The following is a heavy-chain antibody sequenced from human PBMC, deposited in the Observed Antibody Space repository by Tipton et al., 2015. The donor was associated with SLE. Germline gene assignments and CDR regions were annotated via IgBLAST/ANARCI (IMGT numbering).Heavy chain of an antibody. CDR1: GFTFSSYS. CDR2: ISSSSSTI. V-gene: IGHV3-48*01. CDR3: ARGGSSVVVPGGAVEM. J-gene: IGHJ3*02. Sequence: SLRLSCAASGFTFSSYSMNWVRHAPGKGLEWVSYISSSSSTIYYADSVKGRFTISRDNAKNSLYLQMNSLRAEDTAVYYCARGGSSVVVPGGAVEMWAQGTMVTVSS. D-gene: IGHD2-2*01.